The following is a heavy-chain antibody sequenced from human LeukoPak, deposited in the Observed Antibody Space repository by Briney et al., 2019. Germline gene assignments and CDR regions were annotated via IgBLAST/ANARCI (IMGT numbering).Heavy chain of an antibody. CDR2: ISGSGGST. Sequence: PGGSLRLSCAASGFTFSSYAMSWVCQAPGKGLEWVSAISGSGGSTYYADSMKGRFTISRDNSKNPLYLQMNSLRAEDTAVYYCAKNHYDSSGYEYYFDYWGQGTLVTVSS. J-gene: IGHJ4*02. V-gene: IGHV3-23*01. CDR3: AKNHYDSSGYEYYFDY. D-gene: IGHD3-22*01. CDR1: GFTFSSYA.